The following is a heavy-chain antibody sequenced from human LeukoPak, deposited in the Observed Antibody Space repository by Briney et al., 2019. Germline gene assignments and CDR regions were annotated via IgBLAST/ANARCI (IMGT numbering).Heavy chain of an antibody. CDR2: IRYDGSNK. CDR3: AKDSGTYWVDYYYMDV. Sequence: GGSLRLSCAASGFTFSNYGMHWVRQAPGRGLEWVAFIRYDGSNKYYADSVKGRFTSSRDNSKNTLYLQMNSLRAEDTAVYYCAKDSGTYWVDYYYMDVWGKGTTVTVSS. D-gene: IGHD1-26*01. J-gene: IGHJ6*03. V-gene: IGHV3-30*02. CDR1: GFTFSNYG.